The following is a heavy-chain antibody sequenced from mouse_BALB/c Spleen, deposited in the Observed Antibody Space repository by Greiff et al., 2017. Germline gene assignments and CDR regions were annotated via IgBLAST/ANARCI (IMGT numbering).Heavy chain of an antibody. D-gene: IGHD1-2*01. J-gene: IGHJ4*01. CDR2: IRNKANGYTT. CDR3: ARDIITNYYAMDY. CDR1: GFTLPDYY. V-gene: IGHV7-3*02. Sequence: EVWLVESGGGLVQPGGSLGLSCAPSGFTLPDYYMGWVRQPPGKALEWLGFIRNKANGYTTEYSASVKGRFTISRDNSQSILYLQMNTLRAEDSATYYCARDIITNYYAMDYWGQGTSVTVSS.